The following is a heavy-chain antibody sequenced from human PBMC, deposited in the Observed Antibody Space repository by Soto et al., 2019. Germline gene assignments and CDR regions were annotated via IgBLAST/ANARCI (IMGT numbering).Heavy chain of an antibody. Sequence: EVQLVESGGGLVQPGGSLRLSCAASGFIFSSYDMHWDRQATGKGMERVSGIGTAGDTYYPGSVNGRFSISRENAKNSLYLQMNSLRAGDTAVYYCARDPHGSGVVSFMAVWCQGTTVTVSS. V-gene: IGHV3-13*04. CDR1: GFIFSSYD. CDR3: ARDPHGSGVVSFMAV. D-gene: IGHD3-10*01. CDR2: IGTAGDT. J-gene: IGHJ6*02.